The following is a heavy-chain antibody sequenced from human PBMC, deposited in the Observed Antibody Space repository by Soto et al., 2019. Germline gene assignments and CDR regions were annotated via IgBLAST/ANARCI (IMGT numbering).Heavy chain of an antibody. CDR2: ISAYNGNT. Sequence: QVQLVQSGAAVKKPGASVKVSCKASGYTFTSYGISWVRQAPGQGLEWMGWISAYNGNTNYAQKLQGRVTMTTDTSTSTAYMEVRSLRSDDTAVYYCAIGGIAVAAHVKHYYGMDVWGQGTTVTVSS. CDR3: AIGGIAVAAHVKHYYGMDV. J-gene: IGHJ6*02. D-gene: IGHD6-19*01. V-gene: IGHV1-18*01. CDR1: GYTFTSYG.